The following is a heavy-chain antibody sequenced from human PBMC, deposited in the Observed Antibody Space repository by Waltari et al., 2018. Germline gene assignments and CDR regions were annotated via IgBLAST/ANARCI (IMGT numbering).Heavy chain of an antibody. CDR2: INPNSGGT. CDR1: GYTFTGYY. V-gene: IGHV1-2*02. CDR3: ARGGDILTGYGY. D-gene: IGHD3-9*01. Sequence: QVQLVQSGAEVKKPGASVKVSCKASGYTFTGYYMHWVRQAPGQGLEWMGWINPNSGGTKYAQKFQGRVTMTRDTSISTAYMELSRLRSDDTAVYYCARGGDILTGYGYWGQGTLVTVSS. J-gene: IGHJ4*02.